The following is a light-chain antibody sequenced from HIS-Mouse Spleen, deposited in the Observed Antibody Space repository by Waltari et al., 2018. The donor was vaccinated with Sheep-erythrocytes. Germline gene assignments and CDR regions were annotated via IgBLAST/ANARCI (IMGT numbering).Light chain of an antibody. CDR2: HDS. CDR1: KLGDKY. Sequence: SYELTQPPSVSVSPGQTASITCSGDKLGDKYACWYPQKPGQSPVLVIYHDSKRHSGFPERFAGSNSGNPGTLTISGTRARDEADYYCQAWDSSTVVFGGGTKLTVL. CDR3: QAWDSSTVV. J-gene: IGLJ2*01. V-gene: IGLV3-1*01.